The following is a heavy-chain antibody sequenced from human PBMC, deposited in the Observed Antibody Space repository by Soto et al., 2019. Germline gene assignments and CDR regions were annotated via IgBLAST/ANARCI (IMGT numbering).Heavy chain of an antibody. V-gene: IGHV1-24*01. CDR3: ATGGYCTNGVCSHGGMDV. D-gene: IGHD2-8*01. CDR2: FDPEDGET. CDR1: GYTLTELS. J-gene: IGHJ6*02. Sequence: GASVKVSCKVSGYTLTELSMHWVRQAPGKGLEWMGGFDPEDGETIYAQKFQGRVTMTEDTSTDTAYMELSSLRSEDTAVYYCATGGYCTNGVCSHGGMDVWGQGTTVTVSS.